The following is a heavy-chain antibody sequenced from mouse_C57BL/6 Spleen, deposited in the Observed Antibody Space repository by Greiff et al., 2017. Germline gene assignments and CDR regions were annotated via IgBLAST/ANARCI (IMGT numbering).Heavy chain of an antibody. D-gene: IGHD2-3*01. V-gene: IGHV1-82*01. CDR1: GYAFSSSW. CDR3: ARDGYYPDY. J-gene: IGHJ2*01. CDR2: IYPGDGDT. Sequence: QVQLQQSGPELVKPGASVQISCKASGYAFSSSWMNWVKQRPGKGLEWIGRIYPGDGDTNYNGKFKGKATLTADKSSSTAYMQLSSLTSEDSAVYFCARDGYYPDYWGQGTTLTVSS.